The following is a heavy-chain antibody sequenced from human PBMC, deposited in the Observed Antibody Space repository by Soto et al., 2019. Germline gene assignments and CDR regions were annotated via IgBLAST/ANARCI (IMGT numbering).Heavy chain of an antibody. CDR1: GFTFSSYN. V-gene: IGHV3-64*02. J-gene: IGHJ4*02. D-gene: IGHD2-15*01. CDR3: ARARCSSGQCYYFDY. Sequence: VQLVESGEGLVQPGGSLRLSCAASGFTFSSYNIHWIRQAPGKGLEFVSAISRSGDRTYYADSVKGRFTITRDNSKNTVWLQMGSLRAEDMAMYYCARARCSSGQCYYFDYWGRGALVSVSS. CDR2: ISRSGDRT.